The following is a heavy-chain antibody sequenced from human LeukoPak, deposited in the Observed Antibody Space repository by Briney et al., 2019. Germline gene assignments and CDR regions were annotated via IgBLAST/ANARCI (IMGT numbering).Heavy chain of an antibody. Sequence: GGSLRLSCAASGFTFSSYEMNWVRQAPGKGLEWVSYISSSGSTIYYADSVKGRFTISRDNAKNSLYLQMNSLRAEDTAVYYCARDLVVVVVAATPGGDYYYYGMDVWGQGTTVTVSS. V-gene: IGHV3-48*03. J-gene: IGHJ6*02. CDR3: ARDLVVVVVAATPGGDYYYYGMDV. D-gene: IGHD2-15*01. CDR1: GFTFSSYE. CDR2: ISSSGSTI.